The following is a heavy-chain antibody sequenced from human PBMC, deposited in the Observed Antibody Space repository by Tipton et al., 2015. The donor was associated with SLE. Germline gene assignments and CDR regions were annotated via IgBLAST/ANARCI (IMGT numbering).Heavy chain of an antibody. CDR2: IYLSGST. CDR3: ASELVKGFDY. J-gene: IGHJ4*02. D-gene: IGHD3-22*01. CDR1: GDSISRGGYY. Sequence: TLSLTCSVSGDSISRGGYYWSWIRQHPGKGLEWIGYIYLSGSTYYNPSLKSRVTISVDTSKNQFSLTLASVTAADTAVYYCASELVKGFDYWGQGTLVTVSS. V-gene: IGHV4-31*03.